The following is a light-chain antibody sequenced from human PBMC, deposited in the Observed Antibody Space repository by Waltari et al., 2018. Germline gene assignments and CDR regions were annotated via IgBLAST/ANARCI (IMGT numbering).Light chain of an antibody. CDR1: SSNIRSNT. CDR2: SPN. Sequence: QSVLTQPPSASGTPGQRVTISCSGSSSNIRSNTVSWYQQLPGTAPNVLIYSPNQWPAGVPDRFSGSRSGTSASLAISGLQSEDEADYCCAAWDDSLNGVVFGGGTKLTVL. J-gene: IGLJ2*01. V-gene: IGLV1-44*01. CDR3: AAWDDSLNGVV.